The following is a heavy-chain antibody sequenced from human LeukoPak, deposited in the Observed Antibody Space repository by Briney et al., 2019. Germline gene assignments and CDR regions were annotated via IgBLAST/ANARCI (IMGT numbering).Heavy chain of an antibody. CDR2: ISYDGSHK. D-gene: IGHD3-10*01. CDR1: GFTFSTYG. V-gene: IGHV3-30*18. Sequence: GNSLRLSCAASGFTFSTYGMHWVRQAPGKGLEWVTVISYDGSHKYYADSVRGRFTISRDNSKNTLYLQMNSLRAEDTAEYYCAKGTGELLSYYFDYWGQGTLVTVSS. CDR3: AKGTGELLSYYFDY. J-gene: IGHJ4*02.